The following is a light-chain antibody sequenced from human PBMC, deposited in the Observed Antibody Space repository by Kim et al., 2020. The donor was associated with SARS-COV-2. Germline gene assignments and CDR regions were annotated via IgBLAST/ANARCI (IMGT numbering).Light chain of an antibody. CDR2: ENY. CDR1: RSNIGSNY. Sequence: QRVTISCSGSRSNIGSNYVYWYQQLPGAAPKLLIYENYQRPSGVPDRFSGSKSGTSASLAISGLRSEDEADYYCAAWDDSLSVHYVFGTGTKVTV. J-gene: IGLJ1*01. CDR3: AAWDDSLSVHYV. V-gene: IGLV1-47*01.